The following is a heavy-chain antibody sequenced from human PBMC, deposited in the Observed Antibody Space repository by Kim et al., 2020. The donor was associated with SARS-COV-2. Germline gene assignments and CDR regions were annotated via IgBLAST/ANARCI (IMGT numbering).Heavy chain of an antibody. Sequence: GGSLRLSCAASGFTFSSYGMHWVRQAPGKGLEWVAVISYDGSNKYYADSVKGRFTTSRDNSKNTLYLQMKSLRAEDTAVNYCAKEFGNPGTYGMDVCGQG. CDR3: AKEFGNPGTYGMDV. V-gene: IGHV3-30*18. D-gene: IGHD3-10*01. J-gene: IGHJ6*02. CDR1: GFTFSSYG. CDR2: ISYDGSNK.